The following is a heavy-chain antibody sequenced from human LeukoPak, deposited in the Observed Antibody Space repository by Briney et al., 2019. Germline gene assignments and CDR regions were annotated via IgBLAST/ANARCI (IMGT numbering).Heavy chain of an antibody. D-gene: IGHD5-18*01. CDR2: IYSGGST. V-gene: IGHV3-53*01. J-gene: IGHJ4*02. Sequence: GGSLRLSCAASGFTFSSYSMNWVRQAPGKGLEWVSVIYSGGSTYYADSVKGRFTISRDNSKNTLYLQMNSLRAEDTAVYYCARGRYNYGIDYWGQGTLVTVSS. CDR3: ARGRYNYGIDY. CDR1: GFTFSSYS.